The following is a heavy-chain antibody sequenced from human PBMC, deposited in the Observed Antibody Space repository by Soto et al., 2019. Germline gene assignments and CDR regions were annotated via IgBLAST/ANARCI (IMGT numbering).Heavy chain of an antibody. CDR1: GASISGFY. CDR2: IYATGTT. CDR3: VRDGTKTLRDWFDP. J-gene: IGHJ5*02. Sequence: SAPLSLPCTVSGASISGFYWSWIRKSAGKGLEWIGRIYATGTTDYNPSLKRRVMMSVDTSKKQFSLKLRSVTAADTAVYYCVRDGTKTLRDWFDPWGQGISVTVSS. D-gene: IGHD1-1*01. V-gene: IGHV4-4*07.